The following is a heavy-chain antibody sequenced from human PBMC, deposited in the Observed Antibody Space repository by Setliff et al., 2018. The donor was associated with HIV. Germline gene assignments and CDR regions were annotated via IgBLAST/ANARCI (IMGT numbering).Heavy chain of an antibody. CDR2: TYYTGST. CDR3: ARVLFGQSGSYKNYYFDY. J-gene: IGHJ4*02. CDR1: GGSISSSNW. V-gene: IGHV4-61*03. Sequence: PSETLSLTCAVSGGSISSSNWWSWIRQPPGKELEWIGSTYYTGSTAYNPSLKSRVTISLDTSKTHFSLKLSSVTAADTATYYCARVLFGQSGSYKNYYFDYWGQGTLVTVSS. D-gene: IGHD3-10*01.